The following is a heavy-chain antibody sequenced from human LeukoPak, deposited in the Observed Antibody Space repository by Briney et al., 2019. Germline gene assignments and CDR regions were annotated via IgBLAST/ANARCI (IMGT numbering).Heavy chain of an antibody. D-gene: IGHD3-10*01. CDR2: IYYSGST. CDR3: STGYGSGSREFDY. Sequence: PSETLSLTCTVSGGSISSYYWSWIRQPPGKGLEWIGYIYYSGSTNYNPSLKSRVTISVDTSKNQFSLKLSSVTAEDTAVYYCSTGYGSGSREFDYWGQGTLVSVSS. CDR1: GGSISSYY. V-gene: IGHV4-59*01. J-gene: IGHJ4*02.